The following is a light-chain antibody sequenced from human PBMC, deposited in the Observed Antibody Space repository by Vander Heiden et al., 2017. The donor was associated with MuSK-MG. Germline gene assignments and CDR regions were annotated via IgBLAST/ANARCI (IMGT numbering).Light chain of an antibody. V-gene: IGLV3-1*01. CDR2: QDL. Sequence: SYELTQPPSVSVSPGQTASITCSGDKLGDKYACWYQQKPGQSPVLVIYQDLKRPSGIPERFSGSNSGNTATLTISGTQAMDEADYYCQAWDSSTVVFGGGTKLTGL. CDR1: KLGDKY. CDR3: QAWDSSTVV. J-gene: IGLJ2*01.